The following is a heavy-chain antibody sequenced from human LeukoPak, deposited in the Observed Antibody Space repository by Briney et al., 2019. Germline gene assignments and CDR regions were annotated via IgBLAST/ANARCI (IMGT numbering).Heavy chain of an antibody. CDR2: IIPIFGTA. V-gene: IGHV1-69*13. CDR1: GYTFTSYY. D-gene: IGHD2-15*01. Sequence: SVKVSCKASGYTFTSYYMHWVRQAPGQGLEWMGGIIPIFGTANYAQKFQGRVTITADESTSTAYMELSSLRSEDTAVYYCAGGYCSGGSCLHYYYYYMDVWGKGTTVTISS. CDR3: AGGYCSGGSCLHYYYYYMDV. J-gene: IGHJ6*03.